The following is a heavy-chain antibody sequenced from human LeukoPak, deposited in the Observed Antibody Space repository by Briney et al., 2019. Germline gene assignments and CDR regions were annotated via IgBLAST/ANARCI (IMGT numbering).Heavy chain of an antibody. CDR2: IYYSGST. CDR1: GGSISNYY. CDR3: ARGGNCSGGSCYSDRGWFDP. J-gene: IGHJ5*02. V-gene: IGHV4-59*01. D-gene: IGHD2-15*01. Sequence: SETLSLTCTVSGGSISNYYWSWFRQPPGKGLEWIGYIYYSGSTSYNPSLKSRVTISVDMSKNQFSLKLSSVTAADTAVYYCARGGNCSGGSCYSDRGWFDPWGQGTLVTVSS.